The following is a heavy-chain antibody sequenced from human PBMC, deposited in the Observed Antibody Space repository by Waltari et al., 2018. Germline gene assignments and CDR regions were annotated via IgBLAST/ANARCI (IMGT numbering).Heavy chain of an antibody. V-gene: IGHV3-23*01. J-gene: IGHJ4*02. CDR3: AKGPNTMIVDY. CDR2: ISGSGGST. D-gene: IGHD3-22*01. Sequence: EVQPLESGGGLVQSGVSLRLDCAASGLTFSSYAMRWVRQAPGKGLEWVSAISGSGGSTYYADSVKGRFTISRDNSKNTLYLQMNSLRAEDTAVYYCAKGPNTMIVDYWGQGTLVTVSS. CDR1: GLTFSSYA.